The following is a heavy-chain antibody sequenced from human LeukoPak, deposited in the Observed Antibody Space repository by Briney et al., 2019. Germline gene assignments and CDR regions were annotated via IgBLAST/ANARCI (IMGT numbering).Heavy chain of an antibody. J-gene: IGHJ4*02. CDR2: INHSGST. D-gene: IGHD1-26*01. V-gene: IGHV4-34*01. CDR3: ARGEESGSCDY. Sequence: SETLSLTCAVYGGSFSGYYWSWIRQPPGKGLEWIGEINHSGSTNYNPSLKSRVTISVDTSKNQFSPKLSSVTAADTAVYYCARGEESGSCDYWGQGTLVTVSS. CDR1: GGSFSGYY.